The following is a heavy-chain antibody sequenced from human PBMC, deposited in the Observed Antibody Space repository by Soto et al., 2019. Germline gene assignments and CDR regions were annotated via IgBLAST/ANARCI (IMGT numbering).Heavy chain of an antibody. J-gene: IGHJ3*02. CDR3: TTPYGRYCSSTSCPLIAFDI. Sequence: GGSLRLSCAASGFTFSNAWMSWVRQAPGKGLEWVGRIKSKTDGGATDYAAPVKGRFTISGDDSKNTLYLQMNSLKTEDTAVYYCTTPYGRYCSSTSCPLIAFDIWGQGTMVTVSS. V-gene: IGHV3-15*01. CDR2: IKSKTDGGAT. D-gene: IGHD2-2*01. CDR1: GFTFSNAW.